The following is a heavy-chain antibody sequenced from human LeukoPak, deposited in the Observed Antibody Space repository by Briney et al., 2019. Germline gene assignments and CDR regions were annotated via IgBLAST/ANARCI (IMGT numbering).Heavy chain of an antibody. D-gene: IGHD3-3*01. CDR1: GFTFSGFA. J-gene: IGHJ4*02. CDR3: TSYDFWKSFDY. CDR2: IRSKANSYAT. V-gene: IGHV3-73*01. Sequence: GGSLRLSCAASGFTFSGFAMDWVRQASGKGLEWVGRIRSKANSYATAYAVSVKGRFTISRDDSKNTAYLQMNSLKTEDTAVYYCTSYDFWKSFDYWGQGTLVTVSS.